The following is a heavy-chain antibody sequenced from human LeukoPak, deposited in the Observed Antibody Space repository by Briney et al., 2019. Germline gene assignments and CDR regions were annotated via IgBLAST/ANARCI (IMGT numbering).Heavy chain of an antibody. V-gene: IGHV3-30-3*01. J-gene: IGHJ4*02. Sequence: GGSLRLSCAASGFTFSSYAMHWVRQAPGKGLEWVAVISYDGSKKYYADSVKGRFTISRDNSKNTLYLQMNSLRTEDTAVYYCARDLGWAFDYWGQGTLVTISS. CDR3: ARDLGWAFDY. D-gene: IGHD6-19*01. CDR2: ISYDGSKK. CDR1: GFTFSSYA.